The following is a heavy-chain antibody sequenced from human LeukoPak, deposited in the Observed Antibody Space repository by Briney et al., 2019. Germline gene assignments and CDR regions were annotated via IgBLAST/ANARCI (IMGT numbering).Heavy chain of an antibody. CDR2: ISGSGGST. J-gene: IGHJ4*02. CDR3: AKGSVAGTGTGIDY. Sequence: PGGSLRLSCTASGFTFSSYAMSRVRQAPGKGLEWVSAISGSGGSTYYADSVKGRFTISRDNSKNTLYLQMNSLRAEDTAVYYCAKGSVAGTGTGIDYWGQGTLVTVSS. D-gene: IGHD6-19*01. V-gene: IGHV3-23*01. CDR1: GFTFSSYA.